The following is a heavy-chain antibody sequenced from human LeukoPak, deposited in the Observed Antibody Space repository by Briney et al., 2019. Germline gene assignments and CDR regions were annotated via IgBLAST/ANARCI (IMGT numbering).Heavy chain of an antibody. CDR3: ARRFGLTTHDY. D-gene: IGHD4/OR15-4a*01. CDR1: GGSISSSSYY. CDR2: IYYSGST. J-gene: IGHJ4*02. Sequence: ASETLSLTCTVSGGSISSSSYYWGWIRQPPGKGLEWIGSIYYSGSTYYNPSLKSRVTISVDTSKNQFSLKLSSVTAADTAVYYCARRFGLTTHDYWGQGTLVTVSS. V-gene: IGHV4-39*01.